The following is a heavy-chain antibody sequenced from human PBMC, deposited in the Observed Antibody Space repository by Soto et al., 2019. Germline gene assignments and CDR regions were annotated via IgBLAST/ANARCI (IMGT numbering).Heavy chain of an antibody. V-gene: IGHV1-3*01. CDR1: GYSFTTYA. J-gene: IGHJ4*02. CDR3: ARSSLLSYFDY. CDR2: INGGNGNT. D-gene: IGHD2-15*01. Sequence: QVPLVQSGAEVNKPGASVKVSCKASGYSFTTYAMHWVRQAPGQRLEWLGWINGGNGNTKYSQKFQGRVTITRDTSACTAHMELSSLRSEDTAVYYCARSSLLSYFDYWGQGTLVTVSS.